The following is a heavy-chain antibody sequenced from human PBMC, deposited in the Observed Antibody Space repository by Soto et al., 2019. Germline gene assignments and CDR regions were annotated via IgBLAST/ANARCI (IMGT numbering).Heavy chain of an antibody. Sequence: EVQLVESGGGLVQPGESLRLSCAASGFTFSSYWMHWVRPAPGKGLVWVSRISSDGSSITYADSVKGRFTISRDNAKNTLYLQMNSLRAEDSAVYYCAREYQLLLYNWFDPWGQGTLVTVSS. D-gene: IGHD2-2*01. CDR2: ISSDGSSI. CDR3: AREYQLLLYNWFDP. V-gene: IGHV3-74*01. CDR1: GFTFSSYW. J-gene: IGHJ5*02.